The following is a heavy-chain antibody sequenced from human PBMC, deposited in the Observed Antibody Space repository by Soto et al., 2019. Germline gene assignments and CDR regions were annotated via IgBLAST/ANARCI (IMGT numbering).Heavy chain of an antibody. J-gene: IGHJ5*02. D-gene: IGHD6-6*01. CDR2: ISGSGGST. CDR3: AKDFSSSSYNWFDP. CDR1: GFTFSSYA. Sequence: PGGSLRLSCAASGFTFSSYAMSWVRQAPGKGLEWVSAISGSGGSTYYADSVKGRFTISRDNSKNTLYLQMNSLRAEDTAVYYYAKDFSSSSYNWFDPWGQGTLVTVSS. V-gene: IGHV3-23*01.